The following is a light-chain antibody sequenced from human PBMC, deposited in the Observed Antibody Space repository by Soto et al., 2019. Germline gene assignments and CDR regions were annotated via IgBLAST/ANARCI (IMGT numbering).Light chain of an antibody. J-gene: IGLJ2*01. V-gene: IGLV1-44*01. CDR1: SSNIGSNT. CDR3: ATWDNGLTGVV. Sequence: QSVLTQPPSTSGTPGQRVTISCSGSSSNIGSNTVHWYQQIPGTAPKLLIYTNNQRSSGVSDRFSGSKSATSASLVISGLQSEDEADYYCATWDNGLTGVVFGGGTKLTVL. CDR2: TNN.